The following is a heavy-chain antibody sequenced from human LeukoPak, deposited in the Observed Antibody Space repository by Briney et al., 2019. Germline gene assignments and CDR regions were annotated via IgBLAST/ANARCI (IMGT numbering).Heavy chain of an antibody. D-gene: IGHD3-22*01. J-gene: IGHJ4*02. CDR2: IKSNGSAT. CDR3: GSLSVVARDH. CDR1: GFSFSTHW. Sequence: GGSLRLSCAASGFSFSTHWMHWVRQAPGKGLVYVAQIKSNGSATSYADSVKGRFTISSHNAKNTLKQEMSSLRADDVALYYCGSLSVVARDHWGQGTLVTVSS. V-gene: IGHV3-74*01.